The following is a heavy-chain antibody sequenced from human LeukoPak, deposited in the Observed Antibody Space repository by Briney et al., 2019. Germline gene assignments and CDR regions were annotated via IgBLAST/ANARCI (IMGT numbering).Heavy chain of an antibody. CDR1: GFTFSDYY. J-gene: IGHJ4*02. D-gene: IGHD1-7*01. CDR2: ISGSATTT. CDR3: ARDDDWNYEDY. V-gene: IGHV3-11*04. Sequence: PGGSLRLSCAASGFTFSDYYMSWIRQAPGKGLEWVSFISGSATTTYYVDSVKGRFTLSRDNAKNSLYLQMNSLRAEDTAVYYCARDDDWNYEDYWGQGTLVTVSS.